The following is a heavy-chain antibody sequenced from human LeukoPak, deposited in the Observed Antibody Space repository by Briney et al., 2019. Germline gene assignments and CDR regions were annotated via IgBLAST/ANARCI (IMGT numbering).Heavy chain of an antibody. D-gene: IGHD2-15*01. CDR2: IYYSGST. CDR3: ERGRCSGGSCSNYYYYYMDV. Sequence: PSETLSLTCTVSGGSISSYYWSWIRQPPGKGLEWIGYIYYSGSTNYNPSLKSRVTISVDTSKNQFSLKLSSVTAADTAVYYCERGRCSGGSCSNYYYYYMDVWGKGTTVTVSS. V-gene: IGHV4-59*01. J-gene: IGHJ6*03. CDR1: GGSISSYY.